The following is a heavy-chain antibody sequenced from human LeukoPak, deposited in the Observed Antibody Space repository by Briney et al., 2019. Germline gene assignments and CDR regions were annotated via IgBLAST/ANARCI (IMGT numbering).Heavy chain of an antibody. CDR1: GFTFSRYW. CDR2: INSDGGST. V-gene: IGHV3-74*01. J-gene: IGHJ6*02. Sequence: PGGSLRLSCAASGFTFSRYWMHWGRQAPGKGLVWVSRINSDGGSTTYADSVKGRFTLSRDNATNTLYLRVNSLRAEDTALYYCAREGYYSGMDVWGQGTTVTVSS. CDR3: AREGYYSGMDV.